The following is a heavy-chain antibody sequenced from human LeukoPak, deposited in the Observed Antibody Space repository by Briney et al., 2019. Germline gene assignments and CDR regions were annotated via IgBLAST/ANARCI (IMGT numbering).Heavy chain of an antibody. J-gene: IGHJ4*02. Sequence: GGSLRLSCAASGFTFSSYGMHWVRQAPGKGLEWVAFIRYDGSNKYYADSVKGRLTISRDNSKNTLYLQMNSLRAEDTAVYYCAKESIHSSSWPFDYWGQGTLVTVSS. CDR3: AKESIHSSSWPFDY. CDR2: IRYDGSNK. V-gene: IGHV3-30*02. D-gene: IGHD6-13*01. CDR1: GFTFSSYG.